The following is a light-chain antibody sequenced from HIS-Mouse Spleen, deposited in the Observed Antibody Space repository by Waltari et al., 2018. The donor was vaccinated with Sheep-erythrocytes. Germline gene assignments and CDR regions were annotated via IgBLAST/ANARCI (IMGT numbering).Light chain of an antibody. CDR2: DVS. V-gene: IGLV2-14*03. Sequence: SVSGSPGLSLTISCTGTSSDDGGYNYVSWYQQHPGKAPKLISYDVSNRPSGVSNRLSRSKSGNTASLTISGVQAEDAADYYCSSCTSNSTWVFGGGTKLTVL. CDR1: SSDDGGYNY. CDR3: SSCTSNSTWV. J-gene: IGLJ3*02.